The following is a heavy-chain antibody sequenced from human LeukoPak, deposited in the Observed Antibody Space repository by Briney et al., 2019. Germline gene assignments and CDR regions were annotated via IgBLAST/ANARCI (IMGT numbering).Heavy chain of an antibody. J-gene: IGHJ5*02. CDR1: GYTFTGYD. CDR2: INPYTGGT. CDR3: ARDNSVGDNAWWFDP. Sequence: ASVKVSCKTSGYTFTGYDMHWVRQAPGHGLEWMGWINPYTGGTNYAQKFQGRVTMTRGTSISTAYMELSRLRSEDTAIYYCARDNSVGDNAWWFDPWGQGTLVTVSS. D-gene: IGHD1-26*01. V-gene: IGHV1-2*02.